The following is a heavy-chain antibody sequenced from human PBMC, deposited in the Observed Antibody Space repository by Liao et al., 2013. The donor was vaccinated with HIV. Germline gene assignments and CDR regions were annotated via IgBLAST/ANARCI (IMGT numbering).Heavy chain of an antibody. CDR1: GGSFSGYY. Sequence: QVQLQQWGAGLLKPSETLSLTCAVYGGSFSGYYWSWVRQPPGKGLEWIGEINQSGSTNYNPSLKSRVTISVDTSKNQFSLKLTSVTAADTAVYYCARFPQGVYYYYYYMDVWGKGPRSPSP. CDR2: INQSGST. D-gene: IGHD3-10*01. CDR3: ARFPQGVYYYYYYMDV. V-gene: IGHV4-34*02. J-gene: IGHJ6*03.